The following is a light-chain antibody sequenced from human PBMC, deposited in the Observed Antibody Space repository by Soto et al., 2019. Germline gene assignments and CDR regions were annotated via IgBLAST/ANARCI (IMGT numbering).Light chain of an antibody. CDR1: QTISGNS. Sequence: IIWTQSPGTLSLSPAERATLSCSASQTISGNSLAWYQQRPCQSPRLLIYGASSKATGIPDRFVGSGSGRDFTLTISRLEPDDLAVYYCQQNETSPRAFGQGTKVEIK. CDR2: GAS. J-gene: IGKJ1*01. V-gene: IGKV3-20*01. CDR3: QQNETSPRA.